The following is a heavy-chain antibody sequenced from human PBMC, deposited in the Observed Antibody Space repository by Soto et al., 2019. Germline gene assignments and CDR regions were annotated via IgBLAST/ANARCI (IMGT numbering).Heavy chain of an antibody. J-gene: IGHJ4*02. CDR1: GGSISSGGYY. CDR2: IYYSGST. V-gene: IGHV4-39*07. D-gene: IGHD3-9*01. Sequence: PSETLSLTCTVSGGSISSGGYYWSWIRQHPGKGLEWIGSIYYSGSTYYNPSLKSRVTISVDTSKNQFSLKLRSVTAADTAVYYCARGMAEDQLFYYFAYWGQGALVTVSS. CDR3: ARGMAEDQLFYYFAY.